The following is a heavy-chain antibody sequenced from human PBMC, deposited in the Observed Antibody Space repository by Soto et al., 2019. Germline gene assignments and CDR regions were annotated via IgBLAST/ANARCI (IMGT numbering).Heavy chain of an antibody. V-gene: IGHV4-34*01. Sequence: QVQLQQWGAGLLKPSETLSLTCAVFGGSVNSGNYYWSWIRQPPGKGLEWIGEMSHSGGTHFNPSLKRRVPISVDTSQNQFSLKMSSVTAADTALYYCARVERGTATTVVDAFDIWGPGTMVTVSS. CDR2: MSHSGGT. D-gene: IGHD1-1*01. J-gene: IGHJ3*02. CDR3: ARVERGTATTVVDAFDI. CDR1: GGSVNSGNYY.